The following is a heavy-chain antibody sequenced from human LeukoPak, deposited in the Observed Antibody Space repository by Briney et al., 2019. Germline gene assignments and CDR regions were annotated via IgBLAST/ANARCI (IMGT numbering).Heavy chain of an antibody. Sequence: NPSETLSLTCTVSGDSISIYYWSWIRQPPGKGLEWIGYIYNSGSTNYNPSLKSRVTISVDTSKNQFSLKLTSVTAADTAVYYCARQEQWLSNWFDPWGQGTLVTVSS. CDR2: IYNSGST. V-gene: IGHV4-59*01. CDR3: ARQEQWLSNWFDP. CDR1: GDSISIYY. D-gene: IGHD6-19*01. J-gene: IGHJ5*02.